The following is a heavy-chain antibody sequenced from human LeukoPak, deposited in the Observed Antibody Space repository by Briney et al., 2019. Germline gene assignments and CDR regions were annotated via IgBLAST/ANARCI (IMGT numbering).Heavy chain of an antibody. CDR2: TYTSGST. CDR1: GGSISSYY. V-gene: IGHV4-4*07. Sequence: PSETLSLTCTVSGGSISSYYWSWIRQPAGKGLEWIGRTYTSGSTNYNPSLKSRVTMSVDTSKNQFSLKLSSVTAADTAVYYCARDVHCSSTSCYILAYFDPWGQGTLVTVPS. CDR3: ARDVHCSSTSCYILAYFDP. J-gene: IGHJ5*02. D-gene: IGHD2-2*02.